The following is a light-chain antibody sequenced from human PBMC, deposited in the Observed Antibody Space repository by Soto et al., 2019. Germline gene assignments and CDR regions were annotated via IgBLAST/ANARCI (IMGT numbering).Light chain of an antibody. CDR3: QVWDSSSCV. CDR2: YDS. Sequence: SYELTQPPSVSVAPGKTASITCAGNNIGSKGVHWYQQKPGQAPVLVIYYDSDRPSGIPERFSGSNSGNTATLAISRVEAWDEADYFCQVWDSSSCVFGTGTKLTVL. V-gene: IGLV3-21*04. J-gene: IGLJ1*01. CDR1: NIGSKG.